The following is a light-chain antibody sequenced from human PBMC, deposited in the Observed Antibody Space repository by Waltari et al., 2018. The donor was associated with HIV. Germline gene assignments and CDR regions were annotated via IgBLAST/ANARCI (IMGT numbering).Light chain of an antibody. CDR2: DKE. CDR1: SSNIESNY. CDR3: ATWDGSLSAVV. Sequence: QSVLTQPPSVSAAPGQKVTISCSGSSSNIESNYVSWYQQLPGTAPKFRIYDKEKPTSGLPDLFSGSKSGASCTLGITGLQSGDEADYYCATWDGSLSAVVFGGGTKLTVL. V-gene: IGLV1-51*01. J-gene: IGLJ2*01.